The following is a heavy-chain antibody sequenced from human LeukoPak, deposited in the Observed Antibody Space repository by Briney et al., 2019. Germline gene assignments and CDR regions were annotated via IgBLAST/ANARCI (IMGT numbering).Heavy chain of an antibody. V-gene: IGHV1-69*05. J-gene: IGHJ3*02. D-gene: IGHD3-22*01. CDR3: ASNYYDSSGYYHDDAFDI. CDR1: GGTFSSYA. CDR2: IIPIFGTA. Sequence: SVKVSCKASGGTFSSYAISWVRQAPGQGLEWMGRIIPIFGTANYAQKFQGRVTITTDESTSTAYMELSSLRSEDTAVYYCASNYYDSSGYYHDDAFDIWGQGTMVTVSS.